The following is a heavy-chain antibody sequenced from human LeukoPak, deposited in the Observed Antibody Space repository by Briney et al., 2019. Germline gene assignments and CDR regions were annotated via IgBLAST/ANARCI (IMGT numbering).Heavy chain of an antibody. D-gene: IGHD6-6*01. J-gene: IGHJ4*02. CDR1: VATFSSNA. Sequence: ASVNLSCTCSVATFSSNAISWVRHAPAQGMEWMGMCITFIGVASYAQKSQRRITVTADESTSTAYMELSSLKSEATAAYYCARAGPEFNSSSGLDNWGQGTLVTVSS. CDR3: ARAGPEFNSSSGLDN. CDR2: CITFIGVA. V-gene: IGHV1-69*04.